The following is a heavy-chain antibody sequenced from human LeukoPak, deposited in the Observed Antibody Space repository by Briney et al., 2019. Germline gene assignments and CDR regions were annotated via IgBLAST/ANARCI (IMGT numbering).Heavy chain of an antibody. CDR2: ISGSGGST. V-gene: IGHV3-23*01. Sequence: QTGGSLRLSCAASGFTFSSYAMSWVRQAPGKGLEWVSAISGSGGSTYYADSVKGRFTIPRDNSKNTLYLQMNSLRAEDTAVYYCAKAALNPRIVSYYYYGMDVWGQGTTVTVSS. CDR1: GFTFSSYA. J-gene: IGHJ6*02. CDR3: AKAALNPRIVSYYYYGMDV. D-gene: IGHD2-15*01.